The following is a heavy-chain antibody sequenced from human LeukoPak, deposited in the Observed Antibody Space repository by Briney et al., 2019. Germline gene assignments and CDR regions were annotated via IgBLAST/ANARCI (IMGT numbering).Heavy chain of an antibody. CDR1: GGSISNYY. J-gene: IGHJ6*03. CDR3: ARAPPTQWLLQYYYYYNTWTS. CDR2: IYSSGST. V-gene: IGHV4-4*07. Sequence: SETLSLTCTVSGGSISNYYWSWIRQPAGKGLEWIGRIYSSGSTDYNPSLKSRVTISVGTSKNQFSLKLSSVAAADTAVYYCARAPPTQWLLQYYYYYNTWTSGAKGPRSPSP. D-gene: IGHD3-22*01.